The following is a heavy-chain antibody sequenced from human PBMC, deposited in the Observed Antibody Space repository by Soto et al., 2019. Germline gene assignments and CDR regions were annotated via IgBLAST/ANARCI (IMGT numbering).Heavy chain of an antibody. CDR2: IYYSGSA. D-gene: IGHD3-16*01. CDR3: ARRLGPRSRFDP. Sequence: QMQLQESGPGLVKPAETLSLPCTLSCLSLSSDYWTWIRPPTGRGLEWIGYIYYSGSAHYNPSLKSRVTISVDTSKKQFSLKLTSVTAADTAVYYCARRLGPRSRFDPWGQGTLVTVSS. CDR1: CLSLSSDY. J-gene: IGHJ5*02. V-gene: IGHV4-30-4*01.